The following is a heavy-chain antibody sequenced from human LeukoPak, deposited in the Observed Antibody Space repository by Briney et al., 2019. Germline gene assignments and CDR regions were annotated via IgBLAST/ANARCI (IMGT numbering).Heavy chain of an antibody. Sequence: ASVKVSCKASGGTFSGYAISWVRQAPGQGLEWMGRINPNSGGTDSAQKFQGRVTMTRDTSINTAYMELSRLRSDDTAVYYCARDRAMDYWGQGTLVTVSS. CDR2: INPNSGGT. V-gene: IGHV1-2*06. CDR3: ARDRAMDY. CDR1: GGTFSGYA. J-gene: IGHJ4*02.